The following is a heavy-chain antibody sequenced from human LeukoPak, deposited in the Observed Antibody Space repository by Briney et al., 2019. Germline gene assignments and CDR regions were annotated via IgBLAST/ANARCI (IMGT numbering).Heavy chain of an antibody. Sequence: PSETLSLTCTVSGGSISSYYWSWIRQPPGKGLEWIGYIYYSGSTNYNPSLKSRVTISVDTSKNQFSLKLSSVTAADTAVYYCARLYCSSTSCLIAFDIWGQGTMVTVSS. V-gene: IGHV4-59*08. CDR2: IYYSGST. J-gene: IGHJ3*02. D-gene: IGHD2-2*01. CDR3: ARLYCSSTSCLIAFDI. CDR1: GGSISSYY.